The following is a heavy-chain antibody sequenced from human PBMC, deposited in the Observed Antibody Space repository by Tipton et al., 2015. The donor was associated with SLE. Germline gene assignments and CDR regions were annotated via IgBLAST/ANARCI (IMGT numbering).Heavy chain of an antibody. V-gene: IGHV3-7*01. Sequence: SLRLSCAASGFTFSSYWMSWVRQAPGKGLEWVANIKQDGSEKYYVDSVKGRFTISRDNAKNSLYLQMNSLRAEDTAVYYCARDNRTGTTPAVAFDIWGQGTMVTVSS. CDR3: ARDNRTGTTPAVAFDI. CDR1: GFTFSSYW. J-gene: IGHJ3*02. D-gene: IGHD1-1*01. CDR2: IKQDGSEK.